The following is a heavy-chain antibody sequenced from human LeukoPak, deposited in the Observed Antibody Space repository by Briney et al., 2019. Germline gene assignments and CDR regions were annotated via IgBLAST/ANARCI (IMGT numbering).Heavy chain of an antibody. J-gene: IGHJ4*02. Sequence: SETLSLTCDVSGGSISTYYWSWIRQPLGKGLEWIGYNYNSGTTNYNPSLRSRVTVSVDRSKNQFSLRLTSVTAADTAVYYCARERASAGPHFDHWGRGILVTVSS. V-gene: IGHV4-59*01. D-gene: IGHD6-13*01. CDR2: NYNSGTT. CDR1: GGSISTYY. CDR3: ARERASAGPHFDH.